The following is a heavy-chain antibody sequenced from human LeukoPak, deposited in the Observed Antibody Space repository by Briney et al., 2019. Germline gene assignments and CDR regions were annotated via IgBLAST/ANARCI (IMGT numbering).Heavy chain of an antibody. CDR2: ISGSGGST. D-gene: IGHD3-22*01. CDR3: TTEDYYDSSGYYY. V-gene: IGHV3-23*01. Sequence: GGSLRLSCAASGFTFSSYAMSWVRQAPGKGLEWVSTISGSGGSTYYADSVKGRFTISRDNSKNTLYLQMNSLKTEDTAVYYCTTEDYYDSSGYYYWGQGTLVTVSS. CDR1: GFTFSSYA. J-gene: IGHJ4*02.